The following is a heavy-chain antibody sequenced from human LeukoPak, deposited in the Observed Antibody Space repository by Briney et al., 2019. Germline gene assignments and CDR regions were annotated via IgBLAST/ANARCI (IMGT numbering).Heavy chain of an antibody. CDR1: GYTFTDFA. CDR2: INAGNGNT. V-gene: IGHV1-3*01. CDR3: ARDSGSSGWYHYYYGMDV. J-gene: IGHJ6*02. Sequence: ASVKVSCKASGYTFTDFALHWVRQAPGQRLEWMGWINAGNGNTKYSQKFQGRVTITRDTSASTAYMELSSLRSEDTAVYYCARDSGSSGWYHYYYGMDVWGQGTTVTVSS. D-gene: IGHD6-19*01.